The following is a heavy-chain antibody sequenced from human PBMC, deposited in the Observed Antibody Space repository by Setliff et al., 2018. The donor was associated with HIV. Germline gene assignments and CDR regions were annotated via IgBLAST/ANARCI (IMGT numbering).Heavy chain of an antibody. Sequence: ASVKVSCKASGYTFTNYGIIWVRQAPGQGLEWMGWVSVYNDNTTYAQKFQGRVTMTRDTSTSTVYMELSSLRSEDTAVYYCARDPAPSSSASYFQHWGQGTPVTVSS. V-gene: IGHV1-18*01. J-gene: IGHJ1*01. D-gene: IGHD6-6*01. CDR1: GYTFTNYG. CDR3: ARDPAPSSSASYFQH. CDR2: VSVYNDNT.